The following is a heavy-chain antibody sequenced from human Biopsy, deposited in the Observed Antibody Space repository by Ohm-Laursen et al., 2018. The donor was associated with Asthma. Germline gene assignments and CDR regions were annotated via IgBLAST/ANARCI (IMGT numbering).Heavy chain of an antibody. V-gene: IGHV3-21*01. CDR3: ARDRYGDYVGWFDP. CDR1: GVPLSKYN. Sequence: PRISCAAPGVPLSKYNIKWVRPAPGEGVGWGSTINNSSSYIYYADSVKGRFTISRDNAKNSLYLQMNSLRAEDTAVYYCARDRYGDYVGWFDPWGQGTLVIVSA. CDR2: INNSSSYI. J-gene: IGHJ5*02. D-gene: IGHD4-17*01.